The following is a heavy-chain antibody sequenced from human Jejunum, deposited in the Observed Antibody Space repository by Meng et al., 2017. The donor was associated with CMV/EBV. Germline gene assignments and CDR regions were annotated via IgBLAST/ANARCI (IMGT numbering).Heavy chain of an antibody. CDR3: ARARSTTWYQDF. J-gene: IGHJ4*02. Sequence: SGFSIRRGYYWGWIRQAPGRGLEWIGSIYHSGSAYYNPSLKSRVTISVDTSENQFSLRLDSVTAADTAVYYCARARSTTWYQDFWGQGALVTVSS. CDR1: GFSIRRGYY. D-gene: IGHD6-13*01. CDR2: IYHSGSA. V-gene: IGHV4-38-2*01.